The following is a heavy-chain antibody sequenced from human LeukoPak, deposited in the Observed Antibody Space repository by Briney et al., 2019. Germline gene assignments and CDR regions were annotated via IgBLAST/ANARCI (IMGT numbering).Heavy chain of an antibody. Sequence: GGSLRLSCVVSGIPLSDYYMNWIRKAPGKGLEWISHISSSSSYTDYADSVKGRFTISRDNAKSALYLQMHSLRLEDTAVYYCAAGTAADYWGQGTLVTVSS. CDR3: AAGTAADY. CDR2: ISSSSSYT. V-gene: IGHV3-11*03. D-gene: IGHD6-13*01. CDR1: GIPLSDYY. J-gene: IGHJ4*02.